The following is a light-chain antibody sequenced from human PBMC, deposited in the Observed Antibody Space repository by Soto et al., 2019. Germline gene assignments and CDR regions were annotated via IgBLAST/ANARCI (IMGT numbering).Light chain of an antibody. CDR2: DNN. J-gene: IGLJ3*02. V-gene: IGLV1-51*01. CDR1: SSNIGNDY. CDR3: GAWDSSLSVGV. Sequence: QSVLTQPPSVSAAPGQRVTLSCSGSSSNIGNDYVSWYQQLPGTAPKLLIYDNNNRPSGIPDRFSGSKSGTSATLGITGLQTGDEADYYCGAWDSSLSVGVFGGGTQLTVL.